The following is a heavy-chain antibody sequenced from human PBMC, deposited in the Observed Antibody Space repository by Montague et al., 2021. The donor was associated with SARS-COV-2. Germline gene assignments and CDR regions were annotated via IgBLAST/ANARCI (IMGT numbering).Heavy chain of an antibody. V-gene: IGHV4-39*07. J-gene: IGHJ6*02. CDR2: NYYSGXT. Sequence: SETLSLTCTVSGGAISSSSYIWGWHRQPPGKGLEWIGSNYYSGXTXYXXXXKXRVTISVDTSKNQFSLKLSSVTAADTAVYYCARVGRRQLVRLCGIDVWGQGTTVTVSS. CDR3: ARVGRRQLVRLCGIDV. D-gene: IGHD6-13*01. CDR1: GGAISSSSYI.